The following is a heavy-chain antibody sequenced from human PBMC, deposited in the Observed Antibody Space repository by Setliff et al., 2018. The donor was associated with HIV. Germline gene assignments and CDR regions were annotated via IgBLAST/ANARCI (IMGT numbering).Heavy chain of an antibody. D-gene: IGHD2-15*01. Sequence: ASVKVSCKASGYTFSLYSIAWVRQAPGQGLEWMGWISGHNGGTDYDQKLQGRVTMTIDPSTNTAYMDLRSRTSDDTAVYFCASVDNKEYVNYCFDSWGQGTPVTVSS. CDR3: ASVDNKEYVNYCFDS. CDR1: GYTFSLYS. J-gene: IGHJ4*02. CDR2: ISGHNGGT. V-gene: IGHV1-18*01.